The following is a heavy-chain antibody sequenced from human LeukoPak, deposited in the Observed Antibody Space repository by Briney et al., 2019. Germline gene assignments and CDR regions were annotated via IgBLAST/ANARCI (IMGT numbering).Heavy chain of an antibody. CDR3: AKGYNWNYEASYFDY. J-gene: IGHJ4*02. CDR1: GFTFDDYA. CDR2: ISWNSGSI. Sequence: PGGSLRLSCAASGFTFDDYAMHWVRQAPGKGLEWVSGISWNSGSIGYADSVKGRLTISRDNAKNSLYLQMNSLRAEDTALYYCAKGYNWNYEASYFDYWGQGTLVTVSS. V-gene: IGHV3-9*01. D-gene: IGHD1-7*01.